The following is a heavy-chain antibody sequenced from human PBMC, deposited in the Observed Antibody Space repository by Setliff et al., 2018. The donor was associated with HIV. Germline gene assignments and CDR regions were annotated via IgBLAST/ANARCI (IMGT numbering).Heavy chain of an antibody. CDR1: GYTLTSNY. D-gene: IGHD6-6*01. CDR2: INPSGGST. Sequence: ASVKVSCKASGYTLTSNYMHWVRQAPGQGLEWMGIINPSGGSTSYAQKFQGRVTMTRDTSTSTVYMELTRLRSEDTAVYYCARDPSIGQLGDYWGQGTLVTVSS. CDR3: ARDPSIGQLGDY. V-gene: IGHV1-46*01. J-gene: IGHJ4*02.